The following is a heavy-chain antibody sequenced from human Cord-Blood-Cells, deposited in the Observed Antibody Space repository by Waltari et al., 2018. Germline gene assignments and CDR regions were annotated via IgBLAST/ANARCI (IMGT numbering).Heavy chain of an antibody. CDR1: GGSSSGYY. V-gene: IGHV4-34*01. CDR3: ARDPLDY. Sequence: VQLQQRGAGLLKPSETLSLTCAVYGGSSSGYYWSWIRQPPGKGLECIGEINHSGSTNYNPSLKSRVAISVDTTKDEFSLKLSSVTAADTAVYYCARDPLDYWRQGTLVTVSS. CDR2: INHSGST. J-gene: IGHJ4*02.